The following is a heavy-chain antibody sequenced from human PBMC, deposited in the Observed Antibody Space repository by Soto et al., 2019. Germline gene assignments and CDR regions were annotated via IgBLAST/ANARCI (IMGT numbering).Heavy chain of an antibody. D-gene: IGHD6-19*01. CDR1: GLPFSDNW. V-gene: IGHV3-74*01. Sequence: GGSLRLSCAASGLPFSDNWMHWVRQAPGKGLVWVSRISSDGSSTTYADSVKGRFTVSRDNAQNTLYLQMSGLRAEDTAMYYCARDSYSSATHWGQGTLVTV. J-gene: IGHJ4*02. CDR3: ARDSYSSATH. CDR2: ISSDGSST.